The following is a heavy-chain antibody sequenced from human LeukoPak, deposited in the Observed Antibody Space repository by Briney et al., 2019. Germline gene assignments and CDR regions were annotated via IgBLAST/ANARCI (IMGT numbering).Heavy chain of an antibody. V-gene: IGHV3-64*01. Sequence: YVSAISSNGGSTYYANSVKGRFTISRDNSQPTLYLHMGSLRAEDMAVYYCARRGLRDAFDIWGQGPMVTVSS. CDR2: ISSNGGST. J-gene: IGHJ3*02. D-gene: IGHD3-16*01. CDR3: ARRGLRDAFDI.